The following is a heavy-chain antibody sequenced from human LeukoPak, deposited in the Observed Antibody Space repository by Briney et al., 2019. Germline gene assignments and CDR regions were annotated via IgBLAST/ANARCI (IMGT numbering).Heavy chain of an antibody. CDR2: IYTSGST. D-gene: IGHD5-18*01. J-gene: IGHJ5*02. V-gene: IGHV4-61*02. CDR1: GGSISSGSYY. CDR3: ARTSYGTGWFDP. Sequence: PSETLSLTCTVSGGSISSGSYYWSWIRQPAGNGLEWIGRIYTSGSTNYNPSLKSRVTISVDTSKNQFSLKLTSVTAADTAVYYCARTSYGTGWFDPWGQGTLVTVSS.